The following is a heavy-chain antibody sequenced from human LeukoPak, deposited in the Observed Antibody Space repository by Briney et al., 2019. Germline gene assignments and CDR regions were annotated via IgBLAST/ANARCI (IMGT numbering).Heavy chain of an antibody. J-gene: IGHJ4*02. CDR2: IRQDGSEK. D-gene: IGHD2-15*01. CDR3: ARAVRIWDY. Sequence: GGSLRLSCAASGFTFSNYWMSWVRQAPGKGLEWVANIRQDGSEKYYVDSVKGRFTISRDNAKNSLYLQMNSLRAEDTAVYYCARAVRIWDYWGQGTLVTVSS. CDR1: GFTFSNYW. V-gene: IGHV3-7*03.